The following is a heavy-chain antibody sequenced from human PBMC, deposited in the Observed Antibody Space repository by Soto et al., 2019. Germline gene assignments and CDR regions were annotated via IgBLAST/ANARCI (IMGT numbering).Heavy chain of an antibody. Sequence: PSETLSLTCTVSGGSISSSSYYWGWIRQPPGKGLEWIGSIYYSGSTYYNPSLKSRVTISVDTSKNQFSLKLSSVTAADTAVYYCARGLEWSLNWFDPWGQGILVTVSS. CDR2: IYYSGST. V-gene: IGHV4-39*01. CDR1: GGSISSSSYY. CDR3: ARGLEWSLNWFDP. D-gene: IGHD3-3*01. J-gene: IGHJ5*02.